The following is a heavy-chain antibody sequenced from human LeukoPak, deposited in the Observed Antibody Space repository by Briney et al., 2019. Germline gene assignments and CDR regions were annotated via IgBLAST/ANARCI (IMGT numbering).Heavy chain of an antibody. V-gene: IGHV4-4*09. D-gene: IGHD1-26*01. CDR3: ARHTNHWFGWGYSGGPTANYYYYYMDV. Sequence: SETLSLTCTVSGGSISSYYWSWIRQPPGKGLEWIGYIYTSGSTDYNPSLKSRVTISVDTSKNQFSLKLSSVTAADTAVYYCARHTNHWFGWGYSGGPTANYYYYYMDVWGKGTTVTVSS. J-gene: IGHJ6*03. CDR1: GGSISSYY. CDR2: IYTSGST.